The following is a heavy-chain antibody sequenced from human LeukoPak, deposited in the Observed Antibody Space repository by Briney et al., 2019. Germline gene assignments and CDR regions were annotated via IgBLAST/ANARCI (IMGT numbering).Heavy chain of an antibody. CDR1: GYSISSGYL. CDR3: ARVGVTRIDY. V-gene: IGHV4-38-2*02. D-gene: IGHD4-17*01. CDR2: IDGSGSS. Sequence: SETLSLTCTVSGYSISSGYLWGWIRQPPGKGLEWIGSIDGSGSSYYNPSLKSRVTISVDTSKNQFSLKLSSVTAADTAVYYCARVGVTRIDYWGQGTLVTVSS. J-gene: IGHJ4*02.